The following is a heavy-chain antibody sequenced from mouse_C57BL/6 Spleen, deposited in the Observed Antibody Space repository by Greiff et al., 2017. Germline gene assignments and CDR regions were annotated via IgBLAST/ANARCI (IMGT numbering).Heavy chain of an antibody. J-gene: IGHJ2*01. Sequence: QVQLKESGPGILQPSQTLSLTCSFSGFSLSTFGMGVGWIRQPSGKGLEWLAHIWWDDDKYYNPALKSRLTISKDTSKNQVFLKIANVDTADTATYYCARIEGYYDSARGYFDYWGQGTTLTVSS. CDR2: IWWDDDK. CDR3: ARIEGYYDSARGYFDY. CDR1: GFSLSTFGMG. V-gene: IGHV8-8*01. D-gene: IGHD2-4*01.